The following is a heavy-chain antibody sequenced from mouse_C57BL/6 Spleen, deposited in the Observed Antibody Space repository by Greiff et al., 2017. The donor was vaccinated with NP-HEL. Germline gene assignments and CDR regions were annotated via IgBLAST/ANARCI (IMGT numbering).Heavy chain of an antibody. CDR3: ARNVYGSSGGYFDV. CDR2: IWSGGST. J-gene: IGHJ1*03. Sequence: VKVVESGPGLVQPSQSLSITCTVSGFSLTSYGVHWVRQSPGKGLEWLGVIWSGGSTDYNAAFISRLSISKDNSKSQVFFKMNSLQADDTAIYYCARNVYGSSGGYFDVWGTGTTVTVSS. D-gene: IGHD1-1*01. CDR1: GFSLTSYG. V-gene: IGHV2-2*01.